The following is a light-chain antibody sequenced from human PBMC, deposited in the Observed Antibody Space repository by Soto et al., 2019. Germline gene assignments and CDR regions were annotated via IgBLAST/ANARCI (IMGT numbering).Light chain of an antibody. CDR3: QQYNNWSWN. CDR2: GAS. CDR1: QSVSSN. Sequence: EIVMTHSPATLSVSPGERATLSCRASQSVSSNLAWYQQKPGQAPRLLIYGASTRATGIPTRFRGSGSGTEYTLTIRSLKSEDFADYSCQQYNNWSWNFGQVTKVENK. V-gene: IGKV3-15*01. J-gene: IGKJ1*01.